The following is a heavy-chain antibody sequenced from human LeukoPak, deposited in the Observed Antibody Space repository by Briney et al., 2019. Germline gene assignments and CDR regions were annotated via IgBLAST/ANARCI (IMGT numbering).Heavy chain of an antibody. V-gene: IGHV4-30-4*07. CDR1: GVSINSGGYS. CDR2: IYYSGST. CDR3: ARDVVAARGSFDY. D-gene: IGHD2-2*01. Sequence: SETLSLTCAVSGVSINSGGYSWSWIRQPPGKGLEWIGYIYYSGSTYYNPSLKSRVTISIDRSKNQFSLKLSSVTAADTAVYYCARDVVAARGSFDYWGQGTLVTVSS. J-gene: IGHJ4*02.